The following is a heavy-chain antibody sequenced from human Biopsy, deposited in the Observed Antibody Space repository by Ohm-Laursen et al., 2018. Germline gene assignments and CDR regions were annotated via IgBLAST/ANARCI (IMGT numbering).Heavy chain of an antibody. Sequence: ASVKVSCKASGHTLTNPDISWMRQAPGQGLEWLGWINGYSISTNYAPKFQGRIIMTTDTSTSTVYMELRSLRSNDTAMYYCTTDRTGRALFDNWGQGSLVTVSS. CDR2: INGYSIST. J-gene: IGHJ4*02. CDR3: TTDRTGRALFDN. V-gene: IGHV1-18*01. D-gene: IGHD3/OR15-3a*01. CDR1: GHTLTNPD.